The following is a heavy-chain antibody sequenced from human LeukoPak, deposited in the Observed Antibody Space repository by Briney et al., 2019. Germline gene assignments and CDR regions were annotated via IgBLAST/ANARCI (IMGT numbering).Heavy chain of an antibody. CDR2: IGPTGSDR. V-gene: IGHV3-21*06. D-gene: IGHD1-14*01. CDR3: ATETNGRHYDY. Sequence: GGSLRLSCTASGLTFSTSGFNWVRQAPGKGLEWVASIGPTGSDRYHADSIKGRFTISRDNANNFLYLQMNSLRAEDTALYYCATETNGRHYDYWGQGTLLTVSS. CDR1: GLTFSTSG. J-gene: IGHJ4*02.